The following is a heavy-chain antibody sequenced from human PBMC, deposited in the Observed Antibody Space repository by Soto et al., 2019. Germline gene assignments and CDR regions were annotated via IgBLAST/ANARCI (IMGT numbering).Heavy chain of an antibody. V-gene: IGHV3-23*01. CDR1: GFTFSSYA. CDR3: AKFGPGGPSIELCHVDY. CDR2: ISGSGGST. D-gene: IGHD1-26*01. J-gene: IGHJ4*02. Sequence: EVQLLESGGGLVQPGGSLRLSCAASGFTFSSYAMSWVRQAPGKGLEWVSAISGSGGSTYYADSVKGRFTISRDNSKNTLYMQMHSLRAEDTAEDYCAKFGPGGPSIELCHVDYWGQGALVTVCS.